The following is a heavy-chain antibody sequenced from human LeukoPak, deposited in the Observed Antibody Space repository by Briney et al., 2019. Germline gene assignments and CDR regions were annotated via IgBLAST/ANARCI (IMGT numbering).Heavy chain of an antibody. V-gene: IGHV4-34*01. D-gene: IGHD3-10*01. CDR2: INHSGST. Sequence: SETLSLTCAVYGGSLSGYYWSWIRQPPGKGLEWIGEINHSGSTNYNPSLKSRVTISVDTSKNQFSLKLTSVTAADTAVYYCARDYKGAFDVWGQGTMVTVSS. CDR3: ARDYKGAFDV. CDR1: GGSLSGYY. J-gene: IGHJ3*01.